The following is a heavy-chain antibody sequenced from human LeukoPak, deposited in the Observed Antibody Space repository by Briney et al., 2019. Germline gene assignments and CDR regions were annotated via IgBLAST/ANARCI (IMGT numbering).Heavy chain of an antibody. CDR1: VISLSTSGLR. CDR3: TRIGFFYDSSGYSGAFDI. Sequence: SGPALVKPTQTLTLTCTFSVISLSTSGLRVSWIRQPPVKALEWLARIHWDDDKYYSTSLKTRLTISKDTSKNQVVLTITNMDPVDTATYYCTRIGFFYDSSGYSGAFDIWGQGTMVIVSS. CDR2: IHWDDDK. D-gene: IGHD3-22*01. J-gene: IGHJ3*02. V-gene: IGHV2-70*04.